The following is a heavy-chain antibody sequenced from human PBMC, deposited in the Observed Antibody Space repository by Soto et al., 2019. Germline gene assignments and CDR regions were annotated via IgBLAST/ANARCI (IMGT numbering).Heavy chain of an antibody. CDR1: GYTFSSYY. CDR2: INPSGDST. J-gene: IGHJ4*02. Sequence: QVQLVQSGAEVKKPGASVKVSCKASGYTFSSYYMHWVRQAPGQGLEWMGVINPSGDSTSYAQRFQGRVSMTRDTSTSKLYMELSSLRSDDTAVYYCARDWEFGYWGQGTLVTVSS. V-gene: IGHV1-46*01. CDR3: ARDWEFGY. D-gene: IGHD3-10*01.